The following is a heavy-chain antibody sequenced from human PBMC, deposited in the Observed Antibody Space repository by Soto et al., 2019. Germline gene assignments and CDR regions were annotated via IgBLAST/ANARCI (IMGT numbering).Heavy chain of an antibody. Sequence: EVQLVESGGGLVQPGRSLRLSCAASGFTFDDYAMHWVRQAPGKGLEWVSGISWNSGSIGYADSVKGRFTISRDNPKNSLYLQMNSLRAEDTALYYCAKDRATGTTNYFDYWGQGTLLTVSS. V-gene: IGHV3-9*01. CDR2: ISWNSGSI. CDR3: AKDRATGTTNYFDY. D-gene: IGHD1-1*01. CDR1: GFTFDDYA. J-gene: IGHJ4*02.